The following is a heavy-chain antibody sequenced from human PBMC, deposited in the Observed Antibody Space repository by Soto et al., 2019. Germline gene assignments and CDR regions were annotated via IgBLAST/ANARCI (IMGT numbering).Heavy chain of an antibody. J-gene: IGHJ4*02. CDR3: ARGDTAMGIDY. CDR1: GYTFTSYG. V-gene: IGHV1-8*02. CDR2: MNPNSGNT. D-gene: IGHD5-18*01. Sequence: ASVKVSCKASGYTFTSYGISWVRQATGQGLEWMGWMNPNSGNTGYAQKFQGRVTMTRNTSISTAYMELSSLRSEDTAVYYCARGDTAMGIDYWGQGTLVTVSS.